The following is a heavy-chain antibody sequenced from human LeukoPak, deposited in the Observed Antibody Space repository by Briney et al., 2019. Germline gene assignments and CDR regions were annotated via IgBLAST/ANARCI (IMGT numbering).Heavy chain of an antibody. D-gene: IGHD3-22*01. CDR2: IKSDGSTT. CDR1: GFTLRNYW. Sequence: GGSLRLSCAASGFTLRNYWMHGVRQTPGKGLVWVSRIKSDGSTTNYADSVKGRFTISRDNAKNTLYLQMNSLRAEDTAMYYCARVGYYYDDNCDAFDIWGQGTMVTVSS. J-gene: IGHJ3*02. V-gene: IGHV3-74*01. CDR3: ARVGYYYDDNCDAFDI.